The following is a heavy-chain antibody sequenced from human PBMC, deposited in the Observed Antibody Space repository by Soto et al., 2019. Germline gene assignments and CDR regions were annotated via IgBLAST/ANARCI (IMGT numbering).Heavy chain of an antibody. CDR1: GFTFSSYG. Sequence: GGSLRLSCAASGFTFSSYGMHWVRQAPGKGLEWVAVISYDGSNKYYADSVKGRFTISRDNSKNTLYLQMNSLRAEDTAVYYWAKNQPSTSECSTHYWGQGPLVPV. CDR3: AKNQPSTSECSTHY. D-gene: IGHD2-2*01. J-gene: IGHJ4*02. CDR2: ISYDGSNK. V-gene: IGHV3-30*18.